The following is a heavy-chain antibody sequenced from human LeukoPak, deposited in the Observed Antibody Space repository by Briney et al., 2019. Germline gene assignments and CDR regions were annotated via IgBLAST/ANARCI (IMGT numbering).Heavy chain of an antibody. Sequence: PGGSLRLSCAASGFTFSSYSMNWVRQAPGKGLEWVSSISSSSSYIYYADSVKGRFTISRDNAKNSLYLQMNGLRAEDTAVYYCARDYADVLRYFDWYPLGYWGQGTLVTVSS. V-gene: IGHV3-21*01. CDR1: GFTFSSYS. D-gene: IGHD3-9*01. J-gene: IGHJ4*02. CDR2: ISSSSSYI. CDR3: ARDYADVLRYFDWYPLGY.